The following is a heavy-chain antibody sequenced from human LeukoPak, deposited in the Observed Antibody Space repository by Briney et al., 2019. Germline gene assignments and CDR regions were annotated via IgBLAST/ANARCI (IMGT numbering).Heavy chain of an antibody. D-gene: IGHD2-21*02. V-gene: IGHV3-30*02. J-gene: IGHJ4*02. Sequence: GGSLRLSCAASGFSFSSYGMQWVRQAPGRGLECVAFKRCDGSEKYYADSVKGRFTISRDNAKNSLFLQMNSLRADDTAVYYCASSDWYHYFDYWGQGTLVTVSS. CDR3: ASSDWYHYFDY. CDR1: GFSFSSYG. CDR2: KRCDGSEK.